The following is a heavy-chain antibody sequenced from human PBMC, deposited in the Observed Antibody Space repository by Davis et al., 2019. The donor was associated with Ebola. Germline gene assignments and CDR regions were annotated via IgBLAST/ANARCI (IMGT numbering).Heavy chain of an antibody. CDR1: GGSISSGGYS. Sequence: SETLSLTCAVFGGSISSGGYSWSWIRQPPGKGLEWIGYIFYSGSSYSNPSLRSRLSMSVDPSKNQFSLKLGSVTAADTAVYYCARASDIGVVYWGQGTLVTVSS. J-gene: IGHJ4*02. D-gene: IGHD2-2*01. CDR3: ARASDIGVVY. V-gene: IGHV4-30-4*07. CDR2: IFYSGSS.